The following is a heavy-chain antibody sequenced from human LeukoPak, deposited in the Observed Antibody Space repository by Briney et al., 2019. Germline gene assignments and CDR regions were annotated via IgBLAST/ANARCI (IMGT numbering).Heavy chain of an antibody. Sequence: GGSLRLSCAASGFTFSSYSMNWVRQAPGKGLEWVSSISSSSSYIYYADSVKGRFTISRDNAKNSLYLQMNSLRAEDTAVYYCARDVSLAAAGANRFDPWGQGTLVTVSS. CDR3: ARDVSLAAAGANRFDP. V-gene: IGHV3-21*01. D-gene: IGHD6-13*01. CDR1: GFTFSSYS. J-gene: IGHJ5*02. CDR2: ISSSSSYI.